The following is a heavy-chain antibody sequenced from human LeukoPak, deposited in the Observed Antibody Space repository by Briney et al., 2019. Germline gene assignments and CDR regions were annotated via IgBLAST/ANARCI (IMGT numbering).Heavy chain of an antibody. Sequence: GGSLRLSCAASGFTVSTNYLSWVRQAPGKGLEWVSIIYSDGTTYYADSVKGRFTISRHNSENTLYLQMNSLRVEDTAVYYCARALNVGLLHFDSWGQGTLVTVSS. J-gene: IGHJ4*02. V-gene: IGHV3-53*04. D-gene: IGHD3-16*01. CDR1: GFTVSTNY. CDR3: ARALNVGLLHFDS. CDR2: IYSDGTT.